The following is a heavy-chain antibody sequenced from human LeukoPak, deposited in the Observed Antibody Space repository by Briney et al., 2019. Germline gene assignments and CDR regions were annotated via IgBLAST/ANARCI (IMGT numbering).Heavy chain of an antibody. J-gene: IGHJ4*02. CDR1: GFTFSSYS. CDR2: ISSSSSYI. Sequence: PGGSLRLSCAASGFTFSSYSMNWVRQAPGKGLEWVSSISSSSSYIYYADSVKGRFTISRDNAKNSLYLQMNSLRAEDTAVYYCARDLGIAAAGTSGRTGGYWGQGTLATVSS. D-gene: IGHD6-13*01. V-gene: IGHV3-21*01. CDR3: ARDLGIAAAGTSGRTGGY.